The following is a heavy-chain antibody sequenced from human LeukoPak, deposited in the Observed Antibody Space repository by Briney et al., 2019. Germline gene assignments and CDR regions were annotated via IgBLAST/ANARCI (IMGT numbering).Heavy chain of an antibody. D-gene: IGHD3-10*01. V-gene: IGHV3-30*04. J-gene: IGHJ6*04. CDR1: GFTFCSYA. CDR2: ISYDGSNK. Sequence: PGGSLRFSSAASGFTFCSYAMHWVRQAPGKGREGWAVISYDGSNKYYTDSVKGRFTISRDNSKNTLYLQMNSLRAEDTAVYYCARDITMVRGVIPSYYYYYGMDVWGKGTTVTVSS. CDR3: ARDITMVRGVIPSYYYYYGMDV.